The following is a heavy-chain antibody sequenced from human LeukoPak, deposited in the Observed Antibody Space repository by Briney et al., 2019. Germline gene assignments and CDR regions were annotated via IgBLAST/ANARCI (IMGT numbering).Heavy chain of an antibody. Sequence: SETLSLTCTVSGGSITDYYWNWIRQPAGKGLEWLGRIYASGNSNFNPSLKSRVSMSIDTSKNEFSLKLSSVTAADTAVYYCARAWYDYVWGSQYDYWGQGTLVTVSS. CDR1: GGSITDYY. J-gene: IGHJ4*02. D-gene: IGHD3-16*01. CDR3: ARAWYDYVWGSQYDY. V-gene: IGHV4-4*07. CDR2: IYASGNS.